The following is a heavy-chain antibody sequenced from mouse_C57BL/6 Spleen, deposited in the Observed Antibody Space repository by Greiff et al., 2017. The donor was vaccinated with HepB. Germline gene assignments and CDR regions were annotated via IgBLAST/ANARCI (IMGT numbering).Heavy chain of an antibody. CDR3: AREGYYGSRYLDY. J-gene: IGHJ2*01. CDR1: GYSITSGYY. Sequence: EVQLQQSGPGLVKPSQSLSLTCSVTGYSITSGYYWNWIRQFPGNKLEWMGYISYDGSNNYNPSLKTRISINRDTSKNQFFLKLNSEATEDTATYYCAREGYYGSRYLDYWGQGTTLTVSS. CDR2: ISYDGSN. V-gene: IGHV3-6*01. D-gene: IGHD1-1*01.